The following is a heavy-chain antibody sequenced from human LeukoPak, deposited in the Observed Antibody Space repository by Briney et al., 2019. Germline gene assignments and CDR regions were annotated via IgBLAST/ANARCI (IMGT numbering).Heavy chain of an antibody. CDR3: ARAHPYYYDSSGYYPFDY. J-gene: IGHJ4*02. D-gene: IGHD3-22*01. CDR1: GYTFTSYG. V-gene: IGHV1-69*13. CDR2: IIPIFGTA. Sequence: SVKVSCKASGYTFTSYGISWVRQAPGQGLEWMGGIIPIFGTANYAQKFQGRVTITADESTSTAYMELSSLRSEDTAVYYCARAHPYYYDSSGYYPFDYWGQGTLVTVSS.